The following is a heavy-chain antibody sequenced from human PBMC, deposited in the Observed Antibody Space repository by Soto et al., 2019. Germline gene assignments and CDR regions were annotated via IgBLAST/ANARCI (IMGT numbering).Heavy chain of an antibody. CDR3: ARATSPSYYDSSGYSRGRDYYYGMDV. CDR1: GGSFSGYY. V-gene: IGHV4-34*01. J-gene: IGHJ6*02. D-gene: IGHD3-22*01. Sequence: SETLSLTCAVYGGSFSGYYWSWIRQPPGKGLEWIGEINHSVSTNYNPSLKSRVTISVDTSKNQFSLKLSSVTAADTAVYYCARATSPSYYDSSGYSRGRDYYYGMDVRGQGTTVTVSS. CDR2: INHSVST.